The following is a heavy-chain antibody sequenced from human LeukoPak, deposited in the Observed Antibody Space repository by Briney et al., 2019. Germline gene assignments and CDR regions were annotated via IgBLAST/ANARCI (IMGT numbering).Heavy chain of an antibody. CDR3: ATGTDRTFGGVIDGIDY. J-gene: IGHJ4*02. CDR1: GYTLTELS. Sequence: ASVKVSCKVSGYTLTELSMHWVRQAPGKGLEWMGGFDPEDGETIYAQKFQGRVTMTEDTSTDTAYMELSSLRSEDTAVYYCATGTDRTFGGVIDGIDYWGQGTLVTVSS. D-gene: IGHD3-16*02. V-gene: IGHV1-24*01. CDR2: FDPEDGET.